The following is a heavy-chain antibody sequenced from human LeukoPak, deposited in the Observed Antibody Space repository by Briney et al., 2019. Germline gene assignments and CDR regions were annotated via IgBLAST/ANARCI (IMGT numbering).Heavy chain of an antibody. V-gene: IGHV3-74*01. D-gene: IGHD2-8*02. Sequence: GGSLRLSCAAYGFTLSSYWMYWFRQAPGEGLVFVSRINSDGRTTNYADSVKGRVTISRDNAKNTLYLQMNSLRAEDTAVYYCGSFIPSPGPGAGYWGQGTLVTVSS. CDR1: GFTLSSYW. J-gene: IGHJ4*02. CDR3: GSFIPSPGPGAGY. CDR2: INSDGRTT.